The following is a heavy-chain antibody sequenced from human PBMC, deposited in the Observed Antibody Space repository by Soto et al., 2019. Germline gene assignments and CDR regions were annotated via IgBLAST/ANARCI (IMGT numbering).Heavy chain of an antibody. CDR1: GFTFSSYA. J-gene: IGHJ4*02. D-gene: IGHD6-13*01. V-gene: IGHV3-30-3*01. CDR2: ISYDGSNK. Sequence: QVQLVESGGGVVQPGRSLRLSCAASGFTFSSYAMHWVRQAPGKGLEWVAVISYDGSNKYYADSVKGRFTISRDNSKNTLYLQMNSLRAEDTAVYYCARVSGGSSWAPDYFDYWGQGTLVTVSS. CDR3: ARVSGGSSWAPDYFDY.